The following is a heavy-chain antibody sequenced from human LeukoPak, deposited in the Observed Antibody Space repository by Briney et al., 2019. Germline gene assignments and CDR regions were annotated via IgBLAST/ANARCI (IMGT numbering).Heavy chain of an antibody. V-gene: IGHV3-7*03. J-gene: IGHJ4*02. CDR2: IKQDGSEK. D-gene: IGHD6-25*01. CDR1: GFTFSSYW. CDR3: ARAGVNEYSSGYFDY. Sequence: PGGSLRLSCAASGFTFSSYWMSWVRQAPGKGLEWVANIKQDGSEKYYVDSVKGRFTISRDNAKNSLYLQMNSLRAEDTAVYYCARAGVNEYSSGYFDYWGQGTLVTVSS.